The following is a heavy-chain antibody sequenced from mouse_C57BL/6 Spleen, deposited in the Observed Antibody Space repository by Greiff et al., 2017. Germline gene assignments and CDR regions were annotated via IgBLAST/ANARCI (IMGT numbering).Heavy chain of an antibody. D-gene: IGHD1-1*01. J-gene: IGHJ2*01. CDR1: GYTFTDYE. Sequence: VKLQESGAELVRPGASVTLSCKASGYTFTDYEMHWVKQTPVHGLEWIGAIDPETGGTDYNQKFKGKAILTADKSSSTAYMERRSLTSEDSAVYYGTRSGERITTVVAPLFDYGGQGTTLTVSS. CDR3: TRSGERITTVVAPLFDY. V-gene: IGHV1-15*01. CDR2: IDPETGGT.